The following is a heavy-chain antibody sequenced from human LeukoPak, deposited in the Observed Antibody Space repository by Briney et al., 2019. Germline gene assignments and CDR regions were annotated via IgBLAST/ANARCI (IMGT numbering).Heavy chain of an antibody. J-gene: IGHJ6*03. Sequence: SETLSLTCTVSGGSISSSSYYRGWIRQPPGKGLEWIGSIYYSGSTYYNPSLKSRLTIYVYTSKNQYSLKLSSVTAADTAVYYCARHGAVAGFYYYYYMDVWGKGTTVTVSS. V-gene: IGHV4-39*01. CDR1: GGSISSSSYY. CDR3: ARHGAVAGFYYYYYMDV. CDR2: IYYSGST. D-gene: IGHD6-19*01.